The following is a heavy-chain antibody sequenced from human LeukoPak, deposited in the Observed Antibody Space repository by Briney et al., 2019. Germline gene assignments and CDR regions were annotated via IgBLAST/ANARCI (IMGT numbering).Heavy chain of an antibody. CDR3: ARLPFWSGYWSDYYYYMDV. V-gene: IGHV4-34*01. D-gene: IGHD3-3*01. J-gene: IGHJ6*03. CDR1: GGSFSGYY. Sequence: SETLSLTCAVYGGSFSGYYWSWIRQPPGKGLEWIGEINHSGSTNYNPSLKSRVTISVDTSKNQFSLKLSSVTAADTAVYYCARLPFWSGYWSDYYYYMDVWGKGTTVTVSS. CDR2: INHSGST.